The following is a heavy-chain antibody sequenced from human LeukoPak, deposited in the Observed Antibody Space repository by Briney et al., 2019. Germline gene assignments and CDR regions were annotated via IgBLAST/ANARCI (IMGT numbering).Heavy chain of an antibody. CDR1: GYTFTGYY. V-gene: IGHV1-2*02. CDR3: TRLLYSSGWYPSGY. Sequence: GASVKVSCKASGYTFTGYYMHWVRQAPGQGLEWMGWIKPNSGGTNYAQKFQGRVTMTRDTSISTAYMELSRLRSDDTAVYYCTRLLYSSGWYPSGYWGQGTLVSVSS. J-gene: IGHJ4*02. CDR2: IKPNSGGT. D-gene: IGHD6-19*01.